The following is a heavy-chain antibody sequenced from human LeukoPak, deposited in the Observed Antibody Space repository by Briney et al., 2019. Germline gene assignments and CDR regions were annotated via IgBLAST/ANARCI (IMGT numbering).Heavy chain of an antibody. CDR3: ARGMTNDAFDI. V-gene: IGHV4-59*08. CDR2: IYYSGST. CDR1: GGSISSYY. J-gene: IGHJ3*02. Sequence: SETLSLTCTVSGGSISSYYWSWIRQPPGEGLEWIGYIYYSGSTNYNPSLKSRVTISVDTSKNQFSLKLSSVTAADTAVYYCARGMTNDAFDIWGQGTMVTVSS. D-gene: IGHD4-11*01.